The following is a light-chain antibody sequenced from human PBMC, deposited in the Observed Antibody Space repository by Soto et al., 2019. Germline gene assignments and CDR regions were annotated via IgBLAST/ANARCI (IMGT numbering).Light chain of an antibody. CDR2: GAS. Sequence: EIVMKMSLATLSVSPGERATLSCRASQSVSSNLAWYQQKPGQAPRLLIYGASTRATGIPARFSGSGSGTEFTLTISSLQSEDFAIHYCQQFNNLPPWTFGQGTKVDIK. CDR1: QSVSSN. CDR3: QQFNNLPPWT. J-gene: IGKJ1*01. V-gene: IGKV3-15*01.